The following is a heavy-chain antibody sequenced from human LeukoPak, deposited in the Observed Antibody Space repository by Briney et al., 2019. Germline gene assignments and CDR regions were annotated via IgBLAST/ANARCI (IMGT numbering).Heavy chain of an antibody. V-gene: IGHV3-48*01. CDR2: ISSSSSTI. CDR3: AREERYSSGRATLGAFDI. D-gene: IGHD6-19*01. CDR1: GFTFSSYS. J-gene: IGHJ3*02. Sequence: PGGSLRLSCAASGFTFSSYSMNWVRQAPGKGLEWVSYISSSSSTIYYADSVKGRFTISRDNAKNSLYLQMNSLRAEDTAVYYCAREERYSSGRATLGAFDIWGQGTMVTVSS.